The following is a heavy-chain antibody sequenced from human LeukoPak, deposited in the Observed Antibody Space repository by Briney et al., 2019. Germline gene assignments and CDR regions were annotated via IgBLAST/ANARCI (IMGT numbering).Heavy chain of an antibody. CDR1: GFTFSSYA. CDR3: AKWSEGTMVYFDY. Sequence: QAGGSLRLSCAASGFTFSSYAMTWVRQAPGKGLEWVSAISGSGHNTYYADSVKGRFTISRDNSKNTVYLQMNSLRAEDTALYYCAKWSEGTMVYFDYWGLGTLVTVSS. CDR2: ISGSGHNT. D-gene: IGHD3-10*01. J-gene: IGHJ4*02. V-gene: IGHV3-23*01.